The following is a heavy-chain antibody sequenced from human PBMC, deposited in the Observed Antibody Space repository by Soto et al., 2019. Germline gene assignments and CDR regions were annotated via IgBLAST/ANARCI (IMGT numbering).Heavy chain of an antibody. Sequence: SETLSLTCAAYGESFTGYYWNWLRQTPGKGLEWIGDINRSEDTKYTPSLKSDAAISVDTAKKQFSLTLSSEPAADTAGYYCARGHQSITRVIAAAIGAFDIWGQGTMVTVSS. CDR1: GESFTGYY. D-gene: IGHD2-2*02. J-gene: IGHJ3*02. V-gene: IGHV4-34*01. CDR2: INRSEDT. CDR3: ARGHQSITRVIAAAIGAFDI.